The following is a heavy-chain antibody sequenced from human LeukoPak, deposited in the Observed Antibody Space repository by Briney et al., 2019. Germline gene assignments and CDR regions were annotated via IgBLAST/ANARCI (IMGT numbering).Heavy chain of an antibody. CDR3: ARERGGSYSAAFFDY. Sequence: ASVKVSCKASGYTFTSYGISWVRQAPGQGLEWMGWISAYNGNTNYAQKLQGRVTMTTDTSTSTACMELRSLRSDDTAVYYCARERGGSYSAAFFDYWGQGTLVTVSS. CDR1: GYTFTSYG. V-gene: IGHV1-18*01. J-gene: IGHJ4*02. D-gene: IGHD1-26*01. CDR2: ISAYNGNT.